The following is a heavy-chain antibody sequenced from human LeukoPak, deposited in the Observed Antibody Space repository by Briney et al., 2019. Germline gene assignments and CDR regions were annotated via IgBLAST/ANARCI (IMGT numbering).Heavy chain of an antibody. Sequence: SETLSLTCAVYGGSFSGYYWSWIRQPPGKGLEWIGEINHSGSTNYNPSLKSRVTISVDTSKNQFSLKLSSVTAADTAVYYCARGDPVGPTTARRNWFDPWGQGTLVTVSS. CDR2: INHSGST. V-gene: IGHV4-34*01. CDR1: GGSFSGYY. J-gene: IGHJ5*02. CDR3: ARGDPVGPTTARRNWFDP. D-gene: IGHD4-17*01.